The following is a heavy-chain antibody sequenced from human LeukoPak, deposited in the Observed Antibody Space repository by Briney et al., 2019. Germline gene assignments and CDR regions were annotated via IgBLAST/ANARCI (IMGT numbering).Heavy chain of an antibody. CDR2: INPNSGGT. CDR1: GYTFTGYY. CDR3: ARGVLAGYDSSGYPFYNRFDP. D-gene: IGHD3-22*01. V-gene: IGHV1-2*02. Sequence: GASVKVSCKASGYTFTGYYMHWVRQAPGQGLEWMGWINPNSGGTKYAQKFQGRVTMTGDTSISTAYMELSRLRSDDTAVYYCARGVLAGYDSSGYPFYNRFDPWGQGTLVTVSS. J-gene: IGHJ5*02.